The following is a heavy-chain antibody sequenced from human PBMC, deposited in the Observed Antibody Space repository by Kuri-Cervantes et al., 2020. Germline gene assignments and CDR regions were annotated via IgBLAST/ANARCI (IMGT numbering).Heavy chain of an antibody. CDR1: GGSIRSRNYY. CDR3: AREGVVGVYYYYGMDV. V-gene: IGHV4-39*07. J-gene: IGHJ6*02. D-gene: IGHD1-26*01. Sequence: ESLKISCNVSGGSIRSRNYYWGWVRQPPGKGLEWIGSIYYSGYRGNTYYNPSLKNRVTISVDTSTNQFSLKLKSLTPADTAVYYCAREGVVGVYYYYGMDVWGQGTTVTVSS. CDR2: IYYSGYRGNT.